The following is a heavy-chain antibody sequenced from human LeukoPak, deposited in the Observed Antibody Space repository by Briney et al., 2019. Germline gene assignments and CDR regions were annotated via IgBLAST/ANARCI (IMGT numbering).Heavy chain of an antibody. J-gene: IGHJ3*02. Sequence: SETLSLTCTVSGGSISSYYWSWIRQPPGKGLEWIGYIYYSGSTNYNPSLKSRVTMSVDTSKNQFSLKLSSVTAADTAVYYCARTAPRITIFGVADAFDIWGQGTMVTVSS. CDR3: ARTAPRITIFGVADAFDI. CDR2: IYYSGST. D-gene: IGHD3-3*01. CDR1: GGSISSYY. V-gene: IGHV4-59*08.